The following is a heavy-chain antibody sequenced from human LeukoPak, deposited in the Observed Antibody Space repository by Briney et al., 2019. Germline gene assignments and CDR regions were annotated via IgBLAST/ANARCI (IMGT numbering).Heavy chain of an antibody. J-gene: IGHJ4*02. V-gene: IGHV3-30*02. D-gene: IGHD4-11*01. CDR2: IQFDGSDI. CDR1: GFTFSEYG. Sequence: EGSLRLSCAASGFTFSEYGVHWVRQAPGKGLEWVAFIQFDGSDIFYADSVKGRFTISRDNSKNTQYLQMNSLRAEDTAVYYCAKDAGAYTRRIDYWGQGTLVTVSS. CDR3: AKDAGAYTRRIDY.